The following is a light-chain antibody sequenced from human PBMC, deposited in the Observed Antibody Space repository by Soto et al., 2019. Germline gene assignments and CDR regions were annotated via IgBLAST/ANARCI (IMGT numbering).Light chain of an antibody. CDR2: DAS. Sequence: DIQMTKSPSTLSASVGARVTTTCRASQSISSWLAWYQQKPGKAPKLLIYDASSLESGVPSRFSGSGSGTEFTLTISSLQPDDFATYYCQQYNSYSGTFGQGTKVDIK. V-gene: IGKV1-5*01. J-gene: IGKJ1*01. CDR1: QSISSW. CDR3: QQYNSYSGT.